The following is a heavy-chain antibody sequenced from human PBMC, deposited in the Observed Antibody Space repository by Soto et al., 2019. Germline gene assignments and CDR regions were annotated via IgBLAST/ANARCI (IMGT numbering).Heavy chain of an antibody. CDR3: ARSSIAAPRNWFDP. J-gene: IGHJ5*02. Sequence: PGGSLRLSCAASGFTFSSYWMSWVRQAPGKGLEWVANIKQDGSEKYYVDSVKGRLTISRDNAKNPLYLQMNSLRAEDTAVYYCARSSIAAPRNWFDPWGQGTLVTVSS. D-gene: IGHD6-6*01. CDR2: IKQDGSEK. CDR1: GFTFSSYW. V-gene: IGHV3-7*01.